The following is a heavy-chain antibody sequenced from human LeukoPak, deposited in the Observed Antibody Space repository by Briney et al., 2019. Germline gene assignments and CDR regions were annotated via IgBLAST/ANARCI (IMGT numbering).Heavy chain of an antibody. J-gene: IGHJ4*02. CDR3: TRDPRLTDY. CDR1: GFTFSDFY. CDR2: ISPTGSDI. Sequence: GGSLRLSCAASGFTFSDFYMTWIRQAPGKGLECLSYISPTGSDISYADSVKGRFTIFRDNAKNSLYLQMNSLRDDDTAVYYCTRDPRLTDYWGQGTLVTVSS. V-gene: IGHV3-11*04.